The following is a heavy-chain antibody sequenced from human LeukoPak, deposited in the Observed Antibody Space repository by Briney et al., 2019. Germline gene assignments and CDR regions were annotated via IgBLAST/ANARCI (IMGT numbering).Heavy chain of an antibody. Sequence: SETLSLTCAVYGGSFSGYYWSWIRQPPGKGLEWTGEINQSGSTDYNPSLKSRVTISVDTSKNQFSLKLSSVTAADTAVYYCARARIFGAVTPSNYYYYMDVWGKGTTVTVSS. CDR1: GGSFSGYY. D-gene: IGHD3-3*01. J-gene: IGHJ6*03. CDR3: ARARIFGAVTPSNYYYYMDV. V-gene: IGHV4-34*01. CDR2: INQSGST.